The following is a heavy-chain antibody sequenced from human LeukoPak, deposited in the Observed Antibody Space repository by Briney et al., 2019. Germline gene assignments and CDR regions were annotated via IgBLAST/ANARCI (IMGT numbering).Heavy chain of an antibody. D-gene: IGHD6-13*01. V-gene: IGHV3-72*01. CDR2: SRNKANTYTT. J-gene: IGHJ4*02. Sequence: LTGGSLRLSCAASGFTFSDHFMDWVRQAPGKGLEWVGRSRNKANTYTTEYAASVKGRFTISRDDSKNSLYLQMNSLKTEDTAVYYCARETWDSSNWYGDFGYWGQGTLVTVSS. CDR1: GFTFSDHF. CDR3: ARETWDSSNWYGDFGY.